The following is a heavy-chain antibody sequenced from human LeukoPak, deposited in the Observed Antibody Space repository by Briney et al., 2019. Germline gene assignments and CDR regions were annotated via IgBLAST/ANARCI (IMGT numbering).Heavy chain of an antibody. CDR1: GSSFTSYW. Sequence: GESLKISCKGPGSSFTSYWVGWVRQMPGKGLEWMGIIYPGDSDTRYSPSFQGQVTISADKSISTAYLQWSSLKASDTAMYYCARARGYYGSGSLGAFDIWGQGTMVTVSS. J-gene: IGHJ3*02. V-gene: IGHV5-51*01. CDR3: ARARGYYGSGSLGAFDI. CDR2: IYPGDSDT. D-gene: IGHD3-10*01.